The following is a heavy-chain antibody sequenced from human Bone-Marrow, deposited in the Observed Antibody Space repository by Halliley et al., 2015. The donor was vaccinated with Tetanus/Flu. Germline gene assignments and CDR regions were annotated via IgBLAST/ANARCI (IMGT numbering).Heavy chain of an antibody. D-gene: IGHD6-13*01. J-gene: IGHJ4*02. V-gene: IGHV5-51*01. CDR3: AALIAASHFTDY. CDR1: GYSFTTYW. CDR2: IYPGDSDT. Sequence: QLVQSGAEVKKPGESLKISCKGSGYSFTTYWIGWVRRAPGKGLELMGIIYPGDSDTRYSPSFQGQVIISADKSVSTAYLQWSTLKASDTAVYYCAALIAASHFTDYWGQGTLVTVSS.